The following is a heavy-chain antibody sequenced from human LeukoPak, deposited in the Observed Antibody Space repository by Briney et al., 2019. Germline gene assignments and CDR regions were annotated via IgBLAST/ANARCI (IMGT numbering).Heavy chain of an antibody. CDR1: GGSIRSYY. D-gene: IGHD3-10*01. CDR3: ARRNVLLWFGELIGWFDP. Sequence: SETLSLTCTVSGGSIRSYYWSWIRQPPGKGLEWIAYIYYSGSTNYNPSLKSRVTISVDTSKNQFSLKLSSVTAADTAVYYCARRNVLLWFGELIGWFDPWGQGTLVTVSS. V-gene: IGHV4-59*01. CDR2: IYYSGST. J-gene: IGHJ5*02.